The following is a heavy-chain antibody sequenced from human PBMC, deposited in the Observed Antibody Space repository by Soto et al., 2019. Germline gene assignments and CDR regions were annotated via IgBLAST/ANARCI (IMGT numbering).Heavy chain of an antibody. J-gene: IGHJ3*02. CDR1: GFTFSSYA. V-gene: IGHV3-64D*08. CDR2: ISSNGGST. Sequence: GGSLRLSCSASGFTFSSYAMHWVRQAPGKGLEYVSGISSNGGSTYSADSVKGRFTISRDNSKNTLYLQMSSLRTEDTAVYYCVKRKGYYDSMSAFDIWGQGTMVTV. CDR3: VKRKGYYDSMSAFDI. D-gene: IGHD3-22*01.